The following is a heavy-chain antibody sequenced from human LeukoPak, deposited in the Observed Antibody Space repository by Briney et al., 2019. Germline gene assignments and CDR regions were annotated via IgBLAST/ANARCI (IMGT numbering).Heavy chain of an antibody. J-gene: IGHJ1*01. CDR3: ARDGGNTAMVLTR. CDR1: GFTVSSNY. V-gene: IGHV3-53*01. CDR2: IYSGGKT. D-gene: IGHD5-18*01. Sequence: GGSLRLSCAASGFTVSSNYMSWVRQAPGKGLEWVSVIYSGGKTFYADSVKGRFTISRDNAKNSLYLQMNSLRAEDTAVYYCARDGGNTAMVLTRWGQGTLVTVSS.